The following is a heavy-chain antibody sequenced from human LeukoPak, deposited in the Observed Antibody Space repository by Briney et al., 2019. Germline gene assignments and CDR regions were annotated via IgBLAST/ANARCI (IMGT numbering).Heavy chain of an antibody. CDR1: GFTFSSYG. J-gene: IGHJ6*02. D-gene: IGHD3-22*01. V-gene: IGHV3-33*01. CDR3: ARDALYYYDSSGYSLTGYYGMDV. Sequence: PGGSLRLSCAASGFTFSSYGMHRVRQAPGKGLEWVAVIWYDGSNKYYADSVKGRFTISRDNSKNTLYLQMNSLRAEDTAVYYCARDALYYYDSSGYSLTGYYGMDVWGQGTTVTVSS. CDR2: IWYDGSNK.